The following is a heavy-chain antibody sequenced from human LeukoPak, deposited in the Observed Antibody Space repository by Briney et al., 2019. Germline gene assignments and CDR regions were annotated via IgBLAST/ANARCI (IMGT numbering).Heavy chain of an antibody. D-gene: IGHD5-12*01. Sequence: SETLSLTCSVSSYSIPSGYYWGWIRQPPGKGLEWIGSINLSGHTYYNPSLKSRVTISVDTPKNQFSLKLSSVTAADTAVYYCARQVATKGEWAFDIWGQGTMVTASS. J-gene: IGHJ3*02. CDR2: INLSGHT. CDR1: SYSIPSGYY. CDR3: ARQVATKGEWAFDI. V-gene: IGHV4-38-2*02.